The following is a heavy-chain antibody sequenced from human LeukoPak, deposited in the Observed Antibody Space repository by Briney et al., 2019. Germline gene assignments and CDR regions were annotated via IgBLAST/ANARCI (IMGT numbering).Heavy chain of an antibody. D-gene: IGHD3-9*01. CDR1: GFTFSSYD. CDR3: ATKPTGYYNDY. J-gene: IGHJ4*02. Sequence: GGSLRLSCSASGFTFSSYDMHWVRQAPGKGLEYVSAISSNGGSTYYADSVKGRFTISRDNSKNTLYLQMSSLRPEDTAVYYCATKPTGYYNDYWGQGTLVTVSS. CDR2: ISSNGGST. V-gene: IGHV3-64D*09.